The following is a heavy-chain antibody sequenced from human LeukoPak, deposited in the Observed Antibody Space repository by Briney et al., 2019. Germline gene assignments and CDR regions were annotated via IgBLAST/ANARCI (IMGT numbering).Heavy chain of an antibody. D-gene: IGHD3-22*01. CDR2: ISYDGSNK. V-gene: IGHV3-30*04. CDR3: ARVPSIDSSGYYSPYYFDY. Sequence: GGSLRLCCAASGFTFSSYAMHWVRQAPGKGLEWVAVISYDGSNKYYADSVKGRFTISRDNSKNTLYLQMNSLRAEDTAVYYCARVPSIDSSGYYSPYYFDYWGQGTLVTVSS. CDR1: GFTFSSYA. J-gene: IGHJ4*02.